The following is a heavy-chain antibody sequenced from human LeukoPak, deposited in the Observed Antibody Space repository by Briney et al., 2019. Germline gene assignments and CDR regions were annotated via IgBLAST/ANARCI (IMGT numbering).Heavy chain of an antibody. CDR3: ATYSDITGSFDY. CDR2: NFHSVTT. D-gene: IGHD3-22*01. Sequence: SETLSLTCTVSGGSISSYHWSWIRQPPGKGLEWIGYNFHSVTTNYNPSLQSRVFISVDTSKNQFSLDLTSVTAADTAVYYCATYSDITGSFDYWGQGTLVTVSS. J-gene: IGHJ4*02. CDR1: GGSISSYH. V-gene: IGHV4-59*01.